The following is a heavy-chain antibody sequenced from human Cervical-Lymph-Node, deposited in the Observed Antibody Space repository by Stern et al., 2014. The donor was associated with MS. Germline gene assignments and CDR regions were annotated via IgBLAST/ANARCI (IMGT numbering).Heavy chain of an antibody. Sequence: QLEESGGGLVQPGRSLRLSCTASGFTFDDYAMHWVRQTPGKGLEWVSGISWKSTMVPYPASVRGRFTISRDNAKNSLYLQMNSLRPEDTALYYCAISQLWVFGYFDYWGQGSLVTVSS. CDR3: AISQLWVFGYFDY. CDR2: ISWKSTMV. D-gene: IGHD1-1*01. V-gene: IGHV3-9*01. J-gene: IGHJ4*02. CDR1: GFTFDDYA.